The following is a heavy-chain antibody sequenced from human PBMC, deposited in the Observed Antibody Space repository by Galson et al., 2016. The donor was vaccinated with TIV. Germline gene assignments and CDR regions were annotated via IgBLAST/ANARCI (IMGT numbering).Heavy chain of an antibody. CDR1: GFTFSAYW. CDR2: INEDGSEI. J-gene: IGHJ4*02. CDR3: ERRFDY. V-gene: IGHV3-7*01. Sequence: SLRLSCAASGFTFSAYWMNWVRQVPGKGLEWLTNINEDGSEIYYVDSVRGRFTISRDNAKNLLYLEMNGLRDEGTAVYYCERRFDYWGQGILVTVSS.